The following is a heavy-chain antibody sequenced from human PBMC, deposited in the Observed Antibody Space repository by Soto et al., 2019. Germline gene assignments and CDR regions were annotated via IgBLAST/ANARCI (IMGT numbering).Heavy chain of an antibody. V-gene: IGHV1-2*04. J-gene: IGHJ4*02. CDR2: INPNSGGT. Sequence: GASVKVSCKASGYTFTGYYMHWVRQAPGQGLEWMGWINPNSGGTNYAQKFQGWVTMTRDTSISTAYMELSRLRSDDTAVYYCARGRETTLTFLAYWGQGTLVTVSS. CDR1: GYTFTGYY. D-gene: IGHD4-17*01. CDR3: ARGRETTLTFLAY.